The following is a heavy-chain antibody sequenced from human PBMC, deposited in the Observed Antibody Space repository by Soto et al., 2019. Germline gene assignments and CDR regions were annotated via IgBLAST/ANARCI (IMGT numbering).Heavy chain of an antibody. D-gene: IGHD3-3*01. V-gene: IGHV3-30*18. CDR2: ISDDGSNK. Sequence: SLRRSSAASGFTVSNYCMHWVRQAPGKGLEWVAFISDDGSNKYYADSMKGRFTMSRDNSKSTLYLQMNSLRVEDTAVYYCTKRRNVLRFLEWSSGMEVWGQGTTVTVSS. J-gene: IGHJ6*02. CDR3: TKRRNVLRFLEWSSGMEV. CDR1: GFTVSNYC.